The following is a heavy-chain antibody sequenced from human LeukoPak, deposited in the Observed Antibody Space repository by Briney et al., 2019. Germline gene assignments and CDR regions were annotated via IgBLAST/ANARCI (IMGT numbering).Heavy chain of an antibody. CDR3: ARAREVLRFLEWFFDAFDI. CDR1: GFTFSSYA. CDR2: ISYDGSNK. V-gene: IGHV3-30-3*01. Sequence: GGSLRLSCAASGFTFSSYAMHWVRQAPGKGLEWVAVISYDGSNKYYADSVKGRFTISRDNSKNTLYLQMNSLRAEDTAVYYCARAREVLRFLEWFFDAFDIWGQGTMVTVSS. J-gene: IGHJ3*02. D-gene: IGHD3-3*01.